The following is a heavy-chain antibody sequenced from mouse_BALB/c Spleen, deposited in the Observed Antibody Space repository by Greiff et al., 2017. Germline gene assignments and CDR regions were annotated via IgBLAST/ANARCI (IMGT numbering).Heavy chain of an antibody. CDR2: IDPENGDT. V-gene: IGHV14-4*02. CDR3: NEGGYGLFDY. CDR1: GFNIKDYY. D-gene: IGHD2-2*01. J-gene: IGHJ2*01. Sequence: EVQLQQSGAELVRSGASVKLSCTASGFNIKDYYMHWVKQRPEQGLEWIGWIDPENGDTEYAPKFQGKATMTADTSSNTAYLQLSSLTSEDTAVYYCNEGGYGLFDYWGQGTTLTVSS.